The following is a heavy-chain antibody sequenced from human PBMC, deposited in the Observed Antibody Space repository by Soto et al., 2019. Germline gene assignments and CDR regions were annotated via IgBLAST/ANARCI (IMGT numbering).Heavy chain of an antibody. CDR3: ARDLVYDILTSGYFDY. V-gene: IGHV1-69*13. D-gene: IGHD3-9*01. CDR2: IIPIFGTA. Sequence: SVKVSCKASGGTFSSYAISWVRQAPGQGLEWMGGIIPIFGTANYAQKFQGRVTITADESTSTAYMELSSLRSEDTAVYYCARDLVYDILTSGYFDYWGQGTLVTVSS. CDR1: GGTFSSYA. J-gene: IGHJ4*02.